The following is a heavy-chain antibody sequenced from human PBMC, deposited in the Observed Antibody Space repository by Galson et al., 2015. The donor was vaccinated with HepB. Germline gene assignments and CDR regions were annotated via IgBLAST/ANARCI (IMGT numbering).Heavy chain of an antibody. CDR1: GYTFTSYG. Sequence: SVKVSCKASGYTFTSYGISWVRQAPGQGLEWMGWISAYNGNTNYAQKLQGRVTMTTDTSTSTAYMELRSLRSDDTAVYYCARVVRYYDSSGYITDYWGQGTLVTVSS. CDR3: ARVVRYYDSSGYITDY. D-gene: IGHD3-22*01. V-gene: IGHV1-18*04. J-gene: IGHJ4*02. CDR2: ISAYNGNT.